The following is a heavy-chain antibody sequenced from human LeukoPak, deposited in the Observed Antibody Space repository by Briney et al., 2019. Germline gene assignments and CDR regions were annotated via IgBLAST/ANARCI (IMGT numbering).Heavy chain of an antibody. J-gene: IGHJ6*03. CDR2: IYSGGSM. CDR3: ARVRQQLGNYYYYHMDV. Sequence: GGSLRLSCAASEFSVGSNYMTWVRQAPGKGLEWVSLIYSGGSMYYADSVKGRFTISRDNAKNSLYLQMNSLRAEDTAVYYCARVRQQLGNYYYYHMDVWGKGTTVTISS. V-gene: IGHV3-66*01. CDR1: EFSVGSNY. D-gene: IGHD6-13*01.